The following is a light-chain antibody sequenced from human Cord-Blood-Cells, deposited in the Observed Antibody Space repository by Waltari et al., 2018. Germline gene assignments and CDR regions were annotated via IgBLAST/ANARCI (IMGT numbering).Light chain of an antibody. CDR2: GAS. CDR3: QQYGSSPLT. CDR1: QSVSSN. J-gene: IGKJ4*01. Sequence: EIVMTQSPATLSVSPGERATLSCRASQSVSSNLVWYQQKPGQAPRLLIYGASTRATGIPARFSGSGSGTDFTLTISRLEPEDFAVYYCQQYGSSPLTFGGGTKVEIK. V-gene: IGKV3-15*01.